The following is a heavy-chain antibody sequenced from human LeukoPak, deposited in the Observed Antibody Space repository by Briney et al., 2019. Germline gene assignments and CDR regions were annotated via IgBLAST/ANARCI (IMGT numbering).Heavy chain of an antibody. J-gene: IGHJ4*02. V-gene: IGHV3-48*01. CDR3: AKPQGGTPPRPFDY. Sequence: GGSLRLSCAASGFTFSSYSMNWVRQAPGKGLEWVSYISSSSSTIYYADSVKGRFTISRDNSKNTLYLQMTSLRVEDTAVYYCAKPQGGTPPRPFDYWGQGTLVTISS. CDR1: GFTFSSYS. CDR2: ISSSSSTI. D-gene: IGHD1-1*01.